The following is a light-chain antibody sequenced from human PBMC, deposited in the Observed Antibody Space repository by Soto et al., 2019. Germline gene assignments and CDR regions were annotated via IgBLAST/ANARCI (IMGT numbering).Light chain of an antibody. V-gene: IGKV3-11*01. CDR1: QSVSSY. J-gene: IGKJ1*01. CDR3: QQRSNWPWT. Sequence: EIVLTQSPATLSLSPGERATLSCRASQSVSSYLAWYQQQPGQAPRLLIYDASNRATVIPARFSGSGSGTDFTLTISSLEPEDFAVYYCQQRSNWPWTFGQGTKVEIK. CDR2: DAS.